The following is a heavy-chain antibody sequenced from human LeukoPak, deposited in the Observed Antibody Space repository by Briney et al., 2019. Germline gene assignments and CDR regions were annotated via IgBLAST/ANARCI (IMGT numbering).Heavy chain of an antibody. D-gene: IGHD6-6*01. CDR1: GFTFSKYA. J-gene: IGHJ1*01. CDR2: VSGSGGVT. CDR3: ATFLAVIAARDSLYFQH. Sequence: GGSLRLSCGASGFTFSKYAMSWVRQAPGKGLEWASGVSGSGGVTYYADSVKGRFTISRDNSKNTLHLQMNSLRAEDTAVYYCATFLAVIAARDSLYFQHWGQGTLVSVSS. V-gene: IGHV3-23*01.